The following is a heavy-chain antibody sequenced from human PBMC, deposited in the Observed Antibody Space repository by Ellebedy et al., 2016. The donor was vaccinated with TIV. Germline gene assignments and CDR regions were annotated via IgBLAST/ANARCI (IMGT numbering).Heavy chain of an antibody. D-gene: IGHD3-22*01. CDR3: ARILGGKLYYYDSSGRYYYYYGMDV. Sequence: SGPTLVKPTQTLTLTCTFSGFSLSTSGMCVSWIRQPPGKALEWLALIDWDDDKYYSTSLKSRLTISKDTSKSQVVLTMTNMDPVDTATYYCARILGGKLYYYDSSGRYYYYYGMDVWGQGTTVTVSS. J-gene: IGHJ6*02. CDR2: IDWDDDK. V-gene: IGHV2-70*01. CDR1: GFSLSTSGMC.